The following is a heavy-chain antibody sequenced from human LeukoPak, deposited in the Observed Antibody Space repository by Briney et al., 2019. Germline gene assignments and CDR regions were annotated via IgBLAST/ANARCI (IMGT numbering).Heavy chain of an antibody. J-gene: IGHJ4*02. V-gene: IGHV3-23*01. D-gene: IGHD2-21*01. Sequence: GGSLRLSCAASGFTFSSYAMTWVRQAPGKGLAWVSSISKSDGSTYYADSVKGRFTISGDDSKNTVYLHMDSLRVEDTAIYYCARGALIPDFRGQGTLVTLSS. CDR1: GFTFSSYA. CDR3: ARGALIPDF. CDR2: ISKSDGST.